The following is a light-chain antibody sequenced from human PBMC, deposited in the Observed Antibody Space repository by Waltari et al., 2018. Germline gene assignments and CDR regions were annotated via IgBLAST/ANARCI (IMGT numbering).Light chain of an antibody. CDR1: SSHVGGYNY. V-gene: IGLV2-14*03. J-gene: IGLJ3*02. CDR2: DVS. CDR3: SSYTSSSSWV. Sequence: QSALTQPASVSGSPGQAITLSCTGTSSHVGGYNYVPWYQQHPGKAPNLTIYDVSNRPSGVSNRFSGSKSGNTASLTISGLQAEDEADYYCSSYTSSSSWVFGGGTKLTVL.